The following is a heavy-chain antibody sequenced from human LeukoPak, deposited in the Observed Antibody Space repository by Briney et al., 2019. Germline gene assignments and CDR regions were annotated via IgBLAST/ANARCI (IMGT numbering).Heavy chain of an antibody. D-gene: IGHD6-6*01. CDR2: ISSSGST. CDR3: ARIAARRYSFWFDP. Sequence: SQTLSLTCTVSGDSISSGDYYWSWIRQPAGKGLEWIGRISSSGSTNYNPSLKSRVTISVDTSKNQFSLKLSSVTAADTAVYYCARIAARRYSFWFDPWGQGTLVTVSS. J-gene: IGHJ5*02. CDR1: GDSISSGDYY. V-gene: IGHV4-61*02.